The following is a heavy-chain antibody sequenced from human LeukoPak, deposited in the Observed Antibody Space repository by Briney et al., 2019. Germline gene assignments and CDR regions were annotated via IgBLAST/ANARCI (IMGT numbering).Heavy chain of an antibody. Sequence: GGSLRLSCAASGFTFDDYGMSWVRQAPGKGLEWVSYISGSSSTNYADSVKGRFTISRDNAKKSLYLQMNSLRAEDTAVYYCARTVRSPDQWGQGTLVTVSS. J-gene: IGHJ5*02. CDR1: GFTFDDYG. V-gene: IGHV3-11*03. CDR2: ISGSSST. CDR3: ARTVRSPDQ. D-gene: IGHD6-13*01.